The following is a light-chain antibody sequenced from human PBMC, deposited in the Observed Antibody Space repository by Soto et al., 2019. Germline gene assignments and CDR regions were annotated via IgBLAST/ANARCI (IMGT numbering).Light chain of an antibody. CDR2: LNSDGSH. CDR1: SGHSIYA. J-gene: IGLJ2*01. Sequence: QLVLTQSPSASASLGASVKLTCTLSSGHSIYAIAWHQQQPEKGPRFLMKLNSDGSHNKGDGIPARFSGSSSGAERYLTISSLQSEDEADYYCQTWGTGIQVFGGGTKLTVL. CDR3: QTWGTGIQV. V-gene: IGLV4-69*02.